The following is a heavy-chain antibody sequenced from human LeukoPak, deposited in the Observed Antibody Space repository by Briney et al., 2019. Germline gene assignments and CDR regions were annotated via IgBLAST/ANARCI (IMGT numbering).Heavy chain of an antibody. J-gene: IGHJ4*02. CDR2: IKKDGSEK. Sequence: PGGSLRLSCAASGFTFSSYWMSWVRQAPGKGLEWVADIKKDGSEKYYVDSVKGRFTICRDKAKNSLYLQMNSLRAKDRAVYYCARGVTHKWGYFDYWGQGTLVTVSS. CDR1: GFTFSSYW. CDR3: ARGVTHKWGYFDY. V-gene: IGHV3-7*04. D-gene: IGHD7-27*01.